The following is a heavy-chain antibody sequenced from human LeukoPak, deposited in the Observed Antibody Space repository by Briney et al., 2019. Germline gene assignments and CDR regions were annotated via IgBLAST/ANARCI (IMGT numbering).Heavy chain of an antibody. J-gene: IGHJ4*02. CDR2: IYPSGTT. Sequence: PSETLSLTCSVSGGSLSSYYWSWIRQSAGKGLEWIGRIYPSGTTNYNPSHKSRVTVSLDTSKNHFSLNLSSVTAADTAMYYCAREEFCNGGGCSFDSWGQGALVTVSS. CDR3: AREEFCNGGGCSFDS. D-gene: IGHD2-15*01. CDR1: GGSLSSYY. V-gene: IGHV4-4*07.